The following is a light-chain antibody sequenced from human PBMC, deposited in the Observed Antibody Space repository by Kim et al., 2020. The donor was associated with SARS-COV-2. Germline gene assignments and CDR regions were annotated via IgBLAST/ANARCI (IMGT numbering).Light chain of an antibody. CDR1: QSVTSNS. CDR3: QQYGSSPR. CDR2: GAS. J-gene: IGKJ4*01. Sequence: LSPGERATLSCRASQSVTSNSVAWYQQKPGHTPRLLIYGASSRAPCIPDRFSGSGSGTDFSLTISRLEPEDFAVYYCQQYGSSPRFGGGTKVDIK. V-gene: IGKV3-20*01.